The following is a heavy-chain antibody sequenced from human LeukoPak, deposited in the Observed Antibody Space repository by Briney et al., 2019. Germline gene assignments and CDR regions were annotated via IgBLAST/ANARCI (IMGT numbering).Heavy chain of an antibody. J-gene: IGHJ4*02. Sequence: PGGSLRLSCAASGFTFSDYWMHWVRQTPGKGLVWVSRVNRDGSITSYADSVKGRFTISRDNAMHKLYLQMNSLRVEDTAVYYCARRSGSYFDYWGQGTLVTVSS. CDR1: GFTFSDYW. CDR3: ARRSGSYFDY. CDR2: VNRDGSIT. V-gene: IGHV3-74*01. D-gene: IGHD1-26*01.